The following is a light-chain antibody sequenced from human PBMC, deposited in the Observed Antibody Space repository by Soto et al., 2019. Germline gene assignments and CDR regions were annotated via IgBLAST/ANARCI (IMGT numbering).Light chain of an antibody. Sequence: EIVLTQSPGTLSLSPGERATLSCRASQSVSSSYLAWYQQKPGQAPRLLIYGASSRATGIPDRFSGSGSGTDFTFTISRLEPEDFAVYYCQHYGSSLYSFGQGTNLES. V-gene: IGKV3-20*01. CDR1: QSVSSSY. CDR2: GAS. J-gene: IGKJ2*01. CDR3: QHYGSSLYS.